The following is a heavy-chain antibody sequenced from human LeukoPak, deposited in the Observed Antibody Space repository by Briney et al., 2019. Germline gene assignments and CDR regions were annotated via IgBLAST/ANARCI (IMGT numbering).Heavy chain of an antibody. Sequence: GGSLRLSCAASGFTFSSYAMSWVRQAPGKGLEWVSAISGSGGSTYYADSVKGRFTISRDNCKNTLYLQMTSLRAEDTAVYYCAKENTHSSAIDYWGQGTLVTVSS. D-gene: IGHD6-19*01. CDR3: AKENTHSSAIDY. J-gene: IGHJ4*02. CDR2: ISGSGGST. CDR1: GFTFSSYA. V-gene: IGHV3-23*01.